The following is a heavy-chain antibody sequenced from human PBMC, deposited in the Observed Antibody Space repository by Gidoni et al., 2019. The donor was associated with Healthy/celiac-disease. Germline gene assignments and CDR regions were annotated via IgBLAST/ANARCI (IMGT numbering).Heavy chain of an antibody. V-gene: IGHV3-48*02. CDR2: ISSSSSTI. CDR1: GFTFSIYS. D-gene: IGHD3-22*01. Sequence: EVQLVESGGGLVQPGGSLRLSCAASGFTFSIYSMNWVRQAPGKGLEWVSYISSSSSTIYYADSVKGRFTISRDNAKNSLYLQMNSLRDEDTAVYYCARVSHPDYYDSSGFLDWGQGTLVTVSS. CDR3: ARVSHPDYYDSSGFLD. J-gene: IGHJ4*02.